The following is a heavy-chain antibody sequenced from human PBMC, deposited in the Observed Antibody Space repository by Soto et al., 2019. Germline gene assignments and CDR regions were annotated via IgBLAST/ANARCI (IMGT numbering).Heavy chain of an antibody. CDR3: ASGPFHI. CDR1: GGSITSDGFY. V-gene: IGHV4-31*03. Sequence: QVQLQESGPGLLKPSQTLSLTCTVPGGSITSDGFYWTWIRQRPGKGLEWIAYLYYTGSTFYNPSLKSRLTISLDKFANRFSLKMTSVTAADTAIYFCASGPFHIWGQGTMVVVSS. CDR2: LYYTGST. J-gene: IGHJ3*02.